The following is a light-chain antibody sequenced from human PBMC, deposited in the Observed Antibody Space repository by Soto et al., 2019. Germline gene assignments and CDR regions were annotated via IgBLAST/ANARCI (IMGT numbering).Light chain of an antibody. CDR1: SSNIGSNA. CDR2: SDD. V-gene: IGLV1-44*01. Sequence: QSVLTQPPSASATPGQTVTISCSGSSSNIGSNAVSWYQHFPGTAPKVLIYSDDQRPSGVPDRFSGSKSGTSASLAISGLQAEDEADYFCAAWGDSMNTWVFGAGTKVTVL. CDR3: AAWGDSMNTWV. J-gene: IGLJ3*02.